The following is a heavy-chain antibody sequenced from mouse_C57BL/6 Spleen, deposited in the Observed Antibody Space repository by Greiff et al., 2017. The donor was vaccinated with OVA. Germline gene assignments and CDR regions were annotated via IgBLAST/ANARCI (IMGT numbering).Heavy chain of an antibody. CDR2: INPNNGGT. CDR3: ARRATVVARYFDY. CDR1: GYTFTDYN. J-gene: IGHJ2*01. V-gene: IGHV1-18*01. Sequence: VQLQQSGPELVKPGASVKIPCKASGYTFTDYNMDWVKQSHGKSLEWIGDINPNNGGTIYNQKFKGKATLTVDKSSSTAYMELRSLTSEDTAVYYCARRATVVARYFDYWGQGTTLTVSS. D-gene: IGHD1-1*01.